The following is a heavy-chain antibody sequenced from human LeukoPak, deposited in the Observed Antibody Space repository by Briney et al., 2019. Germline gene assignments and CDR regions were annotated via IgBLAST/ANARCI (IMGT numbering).Heavy chain of an antibody. Sequence: GGSLRLSCAASGFTFGNYAMSWVRQAPGKGLEWVSVIFGGGVGTYYADSVRGRFTISRDNSKNTVYLQMNSLRVDDTAIYYCAKTSVAAAPFSWGQGTLVTVPS. CDR1: GFTFGNYA. V-gene: IGHV3-23*01. J-gene: IGHJ5*02. CDR2: IFGGGVGT. D-gene: IGHD6-19*01. CDR3: AKTSVAAAPFS.